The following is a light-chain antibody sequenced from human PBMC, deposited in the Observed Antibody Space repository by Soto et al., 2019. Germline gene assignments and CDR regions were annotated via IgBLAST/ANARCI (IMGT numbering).Light chain of an antibody. CDR2: EVS. J-gene: IGLJ2*01. Sequence: QSALTQPRSVSGSPGQSVTISCTGTSSDVGAYNYVSWYQQYPGKAPKVVIYEVSERPSGVPHRFSGSKSGNTASLIISGLQAEHEADYYCCSYAGSYTHVVFGGGTKLTVL. CDR3: CSYAGSYTHVV. CDR1: SSDVGAYNY. V-gene: IGLV2-11*01.